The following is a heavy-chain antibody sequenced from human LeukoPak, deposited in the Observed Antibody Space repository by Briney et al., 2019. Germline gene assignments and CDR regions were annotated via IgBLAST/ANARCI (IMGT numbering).Heavy chain of an antibody. J-gene: IGHJ4*02. CDR3: ARPPNIAAAGNFDY. Sequence: ASVKVSCKASGYTFTSYAMHWVRQAPGQRLEWMGWINAGNGNTKYSLKFQGRVTITRDTTASTAYMELSSLRSEDTAVYYCARPPNIAAAGNFDYWGQGTLVTVSS. V-gene: IGHV1-3*01. CDR1: GYTFTSYA. D-gene: IGHD6-13*01. CDR2: INAGNGNT.